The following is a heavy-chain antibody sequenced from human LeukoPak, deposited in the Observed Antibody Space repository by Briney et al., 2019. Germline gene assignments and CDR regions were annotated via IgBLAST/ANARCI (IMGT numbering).Heavy chain of an antibody. V-gene: IGHV6-1*01. Sequence: SQTLSLTCAISGDSVSSNSAAWNWIRQSPSRGLEWLGSTYYRSKWSNNYALSVKSRITINSDTSKNQFSLQLNSVTPEDTALYYCARGDQAFDIWGQGTKVTVSS. CDR3: ARGDQAFDI. CDR2: TYYRSKWSN. CDR1: GDSVSSNSAA. J-gene: IGHJ3*02.